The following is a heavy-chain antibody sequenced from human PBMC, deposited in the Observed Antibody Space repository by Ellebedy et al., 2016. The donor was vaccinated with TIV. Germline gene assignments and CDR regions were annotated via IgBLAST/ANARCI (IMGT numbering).Heavy chain of an antibody. CDR3: ARGYGGNPAGDWFNP. V-gene: IGHV4-59*10. CDR1: GGSFSGYY. D-gene: IGHD4-23*01. J-gene: IGHJ5*02. Sequence: SETLSLTXAVYGGSFSGYYWSWIRQPAGKGLEWIGRIYTSGSTNYNPSLKSRVTMSVDTSKNQFSLKLSSVTAADTAVYYCARGYGGNPAGDWFNPWGQGTLVTVSS. CDR2: IYTSGST.